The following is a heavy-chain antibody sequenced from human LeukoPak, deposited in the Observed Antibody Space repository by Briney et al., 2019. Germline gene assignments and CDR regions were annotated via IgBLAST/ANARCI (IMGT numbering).Heavy chain of an antibody. J-gene: IGHJ4*02. CDR1: GGSISNYY. Sequence: SETLSLTCTVSGGSISNYYWNWIRQPPGKGLEWIGYIYYSGSTNYNPSLKSRVTISVDTSKNQFSLKLSSVTAADTAVYYCARVHEWLLDYWGQGTLVTVSS. CDR2: IYYSGST. D-gene: IGHD5-12*01. CDR3: ARVHEWLLDY. V-gene: IGHV4-59*01.